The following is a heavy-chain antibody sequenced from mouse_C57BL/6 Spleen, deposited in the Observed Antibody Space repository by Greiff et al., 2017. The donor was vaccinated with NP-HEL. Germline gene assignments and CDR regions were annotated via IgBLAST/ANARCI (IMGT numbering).Heavy chain of an antibody. CDR2: ISDGGSYT. CDR3: ARDGAYYGSSYRYFDV. D-gene: IGHD1-1*01. V-gene: IGHV5-4*01. CDR1: GFTFSSYA. J-gene: IGHJ1*03. Sequence: EVQLVESGGGLVKPGGSLKLSCAASGFTFSSYAMSWVRQTPEKRLEWVATISDGGSYTYYPDNVKGRFTISRDNAKNNLYLQMSHLKSEDTAMYYCARDGAYYGSSYRYFDVWGTGTTVTVSS.